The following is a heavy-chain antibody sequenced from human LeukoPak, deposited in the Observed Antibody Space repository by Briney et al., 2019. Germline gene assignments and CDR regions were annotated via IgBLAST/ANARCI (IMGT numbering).Heavy chain of an antibody. Sequence: SETLSLTCTVSGGSISTSSYYWGWVRQPPGKGLEWIGNIFYSGSTYYNPSLKSRVTISVDTSKNQFSLKLSSVTAADTAVYYCARDASWPTVGNDYWGQGTLVTVSS. CDR1: GGSISTSSYY. D-gene: IGHD3-16*01. J-gene: IGHJ4*02. CDR3: ARDASWPTVGNDY. CDR2: IFYSGST. V-gene: IGHV4-39*07.